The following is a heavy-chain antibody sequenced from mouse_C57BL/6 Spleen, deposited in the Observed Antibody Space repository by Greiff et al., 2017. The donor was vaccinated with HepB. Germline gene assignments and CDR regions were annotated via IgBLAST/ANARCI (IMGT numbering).Heavy chain of an antibody. V-gene: IGHV5-4*01. Sequence: EVQLVESGGGLVKPGGSLKLSCAASGFTFSSYAMSWVRQTPEKRLEWVATISDGGSYTYYPDNVKGRFTISRENAKNNLYLQMSLLKSEDTAIYYCAGFRDYFDYWGQGTTLTVSS. CDR2: ISDGGSYT. CDR1: GFTFSSYA. J-gene: IGHJ2*01. CDR3: AGFRDYFDY.